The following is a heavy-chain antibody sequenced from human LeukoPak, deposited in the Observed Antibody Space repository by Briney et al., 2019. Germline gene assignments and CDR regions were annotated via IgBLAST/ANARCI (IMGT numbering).Heavy chain of an antibody. CDR3: IKETSAGGLDY. V-gene: IGHV3-9*01. Sequence: AGGSLRLSCKASGPYIQDYAMHWVRHAPGKGLEWVSGIFGNRKRVDYADSVKGRFTVSRDNAKNSLYLQMNNLRLEDTALYYCIKETSAGGLDYWGQGTLVTVSS. CDR1: GPYIQDYA. J-gene: IGHJ4*02. CDR2: IFGNRKRV. D-gene: IGHD4-23*01.